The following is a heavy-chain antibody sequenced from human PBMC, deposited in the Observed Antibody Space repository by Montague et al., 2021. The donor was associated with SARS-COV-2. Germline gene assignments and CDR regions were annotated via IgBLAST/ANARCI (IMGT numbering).Heavy chain of an antibody. V-gene: IGHV4-31*03. Sequence: TRSLTCTVSGGSVSSGGYYWSWIRQHPGKGLEWIGYIYYSGSTYYNPSLKSRVTISVDTSKNQFSLKLSSVTAADTAVYYCARVLSHRAIFGVVIINGGDVWGQGTTVTVSS. CDR1: GGSVSSGGYY. D-gene: IGHD3-3*01. CDR2: IYYSGST. J-gene: IGHJ6*02. CDR3: ARVLSHRAIFGVVIINGGDV.